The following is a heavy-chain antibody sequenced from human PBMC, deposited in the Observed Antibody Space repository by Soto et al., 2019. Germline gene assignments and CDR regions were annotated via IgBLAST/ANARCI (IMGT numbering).Heavy chain of an antibody. J-gene: IGHJ4*02. CDR3: AKDPSFDGVLPGY. CDR1: GFTFSSYG. CDR2: ISYDGSNK. D-gene: IGHD2-8*01. V-gene: IGHV3-30*18. Sequence: QVQLVESGGGVDQPGRSLRLSCAASGFTFSSYGMHWVRQAPGKGLEWVAVISYDGSNKYYADSVKGRFTISRDNSKNTLYLQTNSLRAEDTAVYYCAKDPSFDGVLPGYWGQGTLVTVSS.